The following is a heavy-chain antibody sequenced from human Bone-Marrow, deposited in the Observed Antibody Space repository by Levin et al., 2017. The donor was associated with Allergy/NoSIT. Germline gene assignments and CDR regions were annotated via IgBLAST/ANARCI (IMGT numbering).Heavy chain of an antibody. V-gene: IGHV4-34*01. Sequence: PSETLSLTCAVYGGSFSGYYWSWIRQPPGKGLEWIGEINHSGSTNYNPSLKSRVTISVDTSKNQFSLKLSSVTAADTAVYYCARERKWLRFVDYWGQGTLVTVSS. D-gene: IGHD5-12*01. CDR3: ARERKWLRFVDY. J-gene: IGHJ4*02. CDR1: GGSFSGYY. CDR2: INHSGST.